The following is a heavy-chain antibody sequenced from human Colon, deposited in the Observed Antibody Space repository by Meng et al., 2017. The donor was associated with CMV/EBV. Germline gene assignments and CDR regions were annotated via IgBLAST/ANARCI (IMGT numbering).Heavy chain of an antibody. CDR3: ARDREYSSSN. D-gene: IGHD6-6*01. J-gene: IGHJ4*02. Sequence: GSLRLSCTVSGGAVSSGSYYWSWIRQPPGKGLEWIGYIYYSGSTNYNPSLKSRVTISVDTSKNQFSQKRSSVAAADTAVYYCARDREYSSSNWGQGTLVTVSS. CDR2: IYYSGST. CDR1: GGAVSSGSYY. V-gene: IGHV4-61*01.